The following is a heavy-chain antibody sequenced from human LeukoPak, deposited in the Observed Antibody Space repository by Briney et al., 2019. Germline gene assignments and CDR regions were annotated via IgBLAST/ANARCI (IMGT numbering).Heavy chain of an antibody. Sequence: GGSLRLSCAASGFTFSSYAMTWVRQAPGKGLEWVSTISGSGATSYADSVKGRFTISRDNSKNTLYLQMNSLRAEDTAGYYCAKDHGSSSPWGQGTLVTVSS. CDR3: AKDHGSSSP. CDR2: ISGSGAT. V-gene: IGHV3-23*01. CDR1: GFTFSSYA. J-gene: IGHJ5*02. D-gene: IGHD6-13*01.